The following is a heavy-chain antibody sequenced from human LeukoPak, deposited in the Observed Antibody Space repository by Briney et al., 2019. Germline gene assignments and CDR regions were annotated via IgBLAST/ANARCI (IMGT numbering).Heavy chain of an antibody. CDR2: ISYDGSNK. J-gene: IGHJ4*02. V-gene: IGHV3-30*19. CDR3: AKLPARGYSGYDWGYFDY. CDR1: GFTFGSYG. Sequence: GGSLRLSCAASGFTFGSYGMHWVRQAPGKGLEWVAVISYDGSNKYYADSVKGRFTISRDNSKNTLYLQMNSLRAEDTAVYYCAKLPARGYSGYDWGYFDYWGQGTLVTVSS. D-gene: IGHD5-12*01.